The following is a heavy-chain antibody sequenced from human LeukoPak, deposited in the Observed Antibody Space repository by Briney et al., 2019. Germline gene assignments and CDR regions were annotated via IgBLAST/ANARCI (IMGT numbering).Heavy chain of an antibody. CDR1: GFTVSSNY. J-gene: IGHJ5*02. Sequence: GGSLRLSCVVSGFTVSSNYMSWVRQAPGKGLEWVSVIYSGGTTYYADSVKGRFTISRDNSKNTLYLQMNSLRAEDTAVYYCASYHFVATFDPWGQGTLVTVSS. V-gene: IGHV3-66*01. CDR2: IYSGGTT. D-gene: IGHD3-3*01. CDR3: ASYHFVATFDP.